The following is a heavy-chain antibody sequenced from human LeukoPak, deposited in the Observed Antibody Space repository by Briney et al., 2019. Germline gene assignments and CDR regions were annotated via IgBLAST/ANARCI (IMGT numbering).Heavy chain of an antibody. Sequence: ASVKVSCKASGGTFSSYAISWVRQAPGQGLEWMGIINPSGGSTSYAQKFQGRVTMTRDTSTSTVYMELSSLRSEDTAVYYCARVANYGSGSYLDYWGQGTLVTVSS. CDR2: INPSGGST. CDR3: ARVANYGSGSYLDY. V-gene: IGHV1-46*01. J-gene: IGHJ4*02. D-gene: IGHD3-10*01. CDR1: GGTFSSYA.